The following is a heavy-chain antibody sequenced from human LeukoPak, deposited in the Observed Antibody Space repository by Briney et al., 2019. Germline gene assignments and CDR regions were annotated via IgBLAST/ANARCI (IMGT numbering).Heavy chain of an antibody. CDR1: GFTFSSYA. V-gene: IGHV3-64*01. D-gene: IGHD6-19*01. CDR3: ARSIAVAGRIQLFDY. J-gene: IGHJ4*02. CDR2: ISSNGGST. Sequence: PGGSLRLSCAASGFTFSSYAMHWVRQAPGKGLEYVSAISSNGGSTYYANSVKGRFTISRDNSKNTLYLQMDSLRAEDMAVYYCARSIAVAGRIQLFDYWGQGTLVTVSS.